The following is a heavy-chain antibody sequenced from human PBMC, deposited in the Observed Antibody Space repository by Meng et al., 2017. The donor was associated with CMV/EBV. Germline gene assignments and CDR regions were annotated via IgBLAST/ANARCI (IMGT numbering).Heavy chain of an antibody. CDR3: VCGGRAAFGLY. CDR2: IYYSATT. D-gene: IGHD6-13*01. J-gene: IGHJ4*02. Sequence: HQHRHESDSGLVNLSETLTLTCTVSSDTTSSSSYYGDWLRQPPVKRLEWIGSIYYSATTYYNPSLKSRVTLFVVWLMGLLCLWVGFVVVGGLVVFFCVCGGRAAFGLYWGQGTLVTVSS. CDR1: SDTTSSSSYY. V-gene: IGHV4-39*01.